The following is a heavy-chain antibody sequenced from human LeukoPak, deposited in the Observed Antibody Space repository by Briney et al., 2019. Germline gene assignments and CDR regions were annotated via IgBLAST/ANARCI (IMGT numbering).Heavy chain of an antibody. J-gene: IGHJ5*02. V-gene: IGHV1-8*02. CDR1: GYTFTSYG. CDR2: MNPNSGNT. D-gene: IGHD6-13*01. CDR3: ARRWGIAAAGPRRYNWFDP. Sequence: ASVKVSCKASGYTFTSYGINWVRQATGQGLEWMGWMNPNSGNTGYAQKFQGRVTMTRNTSISTAYMELSSLRSEDTAVYYCARRWGIAAAGPRRYNWFDPWGQGTLVTVSS.